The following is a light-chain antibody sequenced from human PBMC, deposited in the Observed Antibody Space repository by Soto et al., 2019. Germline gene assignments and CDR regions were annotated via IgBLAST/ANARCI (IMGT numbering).Light chain of an antibody. CDR2: GNS. J-gene: IGLJ2*01. CDR1: SSKIGAGYD. V-gene: IGLV1-40*01. CDR3: QSYDSSLSVL. Sequence: QSVLTQPPSMSGAPGQRVTISCTGSSSKIGAGYDVHWYQQLPGTAPKLLIYGNSNRPSGVPDRFSGSKSGTSASLAITGLQAEDEADYYCQSYDSSLSVLFGGGTKLTVL.